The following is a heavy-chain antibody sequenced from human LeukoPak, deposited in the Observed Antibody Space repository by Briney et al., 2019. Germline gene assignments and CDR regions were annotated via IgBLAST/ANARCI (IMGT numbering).Heavy chain of an antibody. D-gene: IGHD3-10*01. V-gene: IGHV1-46*01. J-gene: IGHJ4*02. Sequence: ASVKVSCKASGYTFTSYYMHWVRQAPGQGLEWMGIINPSGGSTSYAQKFQGRVTMTRETSTSTVYMELSSLRSEDTAVYYCARAFYHGSGSPSGFERVAYFDYWGQGTLVTVSS. CDR1: GYTFTSYY. CDR3: ARAFYHGSGSPSGFERVAYFDY. CDR2: INPSGGST.